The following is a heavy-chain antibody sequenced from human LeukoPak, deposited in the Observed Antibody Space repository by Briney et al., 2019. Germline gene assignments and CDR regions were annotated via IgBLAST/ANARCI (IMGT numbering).Heavy chain of an antibody. Sequence: GGSLRLSCAASGFIFSSYWMSWVRQAPGKGLEWVANIKQDGSEEYYVDSVKGRFTISRDNAKNSLYLQMSGLRAEDTAVYYCARDWDYWGQGTLVTVSS. CDR1: GFIFSSYW. V-gene: IGHV3-7*01. CDR2: IKQDGSEE. J-gene: IGHJ4*02. CDR3: ARDWDY.